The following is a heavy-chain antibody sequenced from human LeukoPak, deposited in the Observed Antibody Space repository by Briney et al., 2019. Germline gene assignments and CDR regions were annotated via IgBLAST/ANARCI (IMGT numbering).Heavy chain of an antibody. Sequence: SETLSLTCTVSGGSISSYYWSWIRQPPGKGLEWIGYIYYSGATNCNPSLKSRVIMSVDTSRNQFSLNLYSVTAADTAVYYCARHSSGWHLDFWGQGTLVTVSS. CDR1: GGSISSYY. D-gene: IGHD6-19*01. V-gene: IGHV4-59*01. J-gene: IGHJ4*02. CDR2: IYYSGAT. CDR3: ARHSSGWHLDF.